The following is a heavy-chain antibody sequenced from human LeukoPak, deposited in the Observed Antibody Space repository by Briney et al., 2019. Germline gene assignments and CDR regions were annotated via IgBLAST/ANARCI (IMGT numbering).Heavy chain of an antibody. J-gene: IGHJ4*02. CDR2: INPSGGST. CDR1: GHTFTSYY. V-gene: IGHV1-46*01. D-gene: IGHD1-26*01. Sequence: ASVKVSCKASGHTFTSYYMRWVRQAPGQGLEWMGIINPSGGSTSYAQKFQGRVTMTRDTSTSTVYMELSSLRSEDTAVYYCARDALYSGSYWGYFDYWGQGTLVTVSS. CDR3: ARDALYSGSYWGYFDY.